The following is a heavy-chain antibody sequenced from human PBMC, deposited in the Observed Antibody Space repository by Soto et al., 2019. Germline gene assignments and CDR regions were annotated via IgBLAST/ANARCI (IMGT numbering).Heavy chain of an antibody. Sequence: QVQLVQSGAEVKKPGASVKVSCKASGYTFTSYYMHWVRQAPGQGLEWMGIINPSGGSTSYAQKFQGRVTMTRDPSTSTVYMELSSLRSEDTAVYYCATPEMADRGVWGQGTTVTVSS. CDR3: ATPEMADRGV. V-gene: IGHV1-46*03. D-gene: IGHD3-10*01. J-gene: IGHJ6*02. CDR1: GYTFTSYY. CDR2: INPSGGST.